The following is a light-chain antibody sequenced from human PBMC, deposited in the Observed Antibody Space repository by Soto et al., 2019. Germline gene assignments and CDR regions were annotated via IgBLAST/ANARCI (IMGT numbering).Light chain of an antibody. CDR3: QQYNSYSS. CDR2: KAS. V-gene: IGKV1-5*03. CDR1: QSISNY. J-gene: IGKJ1*01. Sequence: DILMTQSPSTLSASVGDRVTITCRASQSISNYLAWYQQKPGKAPKLLIYKASSLESGVPSSFSGSGSGTEFTLTISSLQPDDFETYYCQQYNSYSSFGQGTKVEIK.